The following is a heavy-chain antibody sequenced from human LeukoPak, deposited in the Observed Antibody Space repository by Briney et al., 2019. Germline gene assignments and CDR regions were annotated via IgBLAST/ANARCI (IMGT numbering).Heavy chain of an antibody. CDR2: ISYDGSNK. CDR1: GFTFSSYA. D-gene: IGHD5-18*01. J-gene: IGHJ4*02. V-gene: IGHV3-30-3*01. CDR3: ARAVGVQLWLNYFDY. Sequence: RSLRLSCAASGFTFSSYAMHWVRQAPGKGLEWVAVISYDGSNKYYADSVKGRFTISRDNSKNTLYLQMNSLRAEDTAVYYCARAVGVQLWLNYFDYWGQGTLVTVSS.